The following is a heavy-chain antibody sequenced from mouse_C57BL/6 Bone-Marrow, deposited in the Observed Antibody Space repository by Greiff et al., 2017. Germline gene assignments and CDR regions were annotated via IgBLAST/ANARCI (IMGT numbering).Heavy chain of an antibody. CDR1: GYAFSSSW. V-gene: IGHV1-82*01. Sequence: VQLQQSGPELVKPGASVKISCKASGYAFSSSWMNWVKQRPGTGLEWIGRIYPGDGDTNYNGKFKGKATLTADKSSSTAYMQLSSLTSEDSAVYFCARVHYDYDPFAYWGQGTLVTVSA. CDR3: ARVHYDYDPFAY. CDR2: IYPGDGDT. D-gene: IGHD2-4*01. J-gene: IGHJ3*01.